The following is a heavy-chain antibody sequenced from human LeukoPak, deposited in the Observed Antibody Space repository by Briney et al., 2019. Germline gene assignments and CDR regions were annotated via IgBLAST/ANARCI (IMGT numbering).Heavy chain of an antibody. D-gene: IGHD2-15*01. J-gene: IGHJ5*02. Sequence: GGSLRLSCAASGFTFSSYSMNWVRQAPGKGLEWVSSISSSSSYIYYADSVKGRLTISRDNAKNSLYLQMNSLRAEDTAVYYCAKSAVRGPAVVRFMFDPWGQGTLVTVSS. CDR3: AKSAVRGPAVVRFMFDP. CDR1: GFTFSSYS. V-gene: IGHV3-21*04. CDR2: ISSSSSYI.